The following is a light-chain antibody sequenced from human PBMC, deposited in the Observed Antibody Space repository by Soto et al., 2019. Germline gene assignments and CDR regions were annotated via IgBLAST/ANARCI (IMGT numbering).Light chain of an antibody. CDR1: QDISSY. J-gene: IGKJ1*01. V-gene: IGKV1-8*01. Sequence: AIRMTQSPSSFSASTGDRVTITCRASQDISSYLAWYQQKPGKDPKLLIYAAYTLQSGVPLRFSGSGSGTDFTLTISSLQSEDFATYYCQQYFSYPRMFGQGTKV. CDR2: AAY. CDR3: QQYFSYPRM.